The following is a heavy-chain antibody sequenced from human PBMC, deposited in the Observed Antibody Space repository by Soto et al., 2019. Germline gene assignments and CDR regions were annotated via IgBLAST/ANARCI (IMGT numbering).Heavy chain of an antibody. J-gene: IGHJ5*02. Sequence: GGSLRLSCAASGFTFSSYAMHWVRQAPGKGLEWVAVISYDGSNKYYADSVKGRFTISRDNSKNTLYLQMNSLRAEDTAVYYCTRDASRDSSARGWFDPWGPGTQVTVSS. CDR2: ISYDGSNK. V-gene: IGHV3-30-3*01. CDR3: TRDASRDSSARGWFDP. D-gene: IGHD6-13*01. CDR1: GFTFSSYA.